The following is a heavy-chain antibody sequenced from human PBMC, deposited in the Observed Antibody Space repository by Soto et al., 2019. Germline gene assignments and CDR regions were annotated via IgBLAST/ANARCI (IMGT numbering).Heavy chain of an antibody. D-gene: IGHD1-26*01. Sequence: QVQLVESGGALVKPGGSLRLSCAASGFNFSDFYISWIRQAPGKGLEWVSFISATGETIYYAESVKGRFTISRDNAQNSLDLQMNSRRDEDTAIYYCASQLQGSRRKYYFHFWGQGTLVTVSS. CDR1: GFNFSDFY. CDR2: ISATGETI. CDR3: ASQLQGSRRKYYFHF. V-gene: IGHV3-11*01. J-gene: IGHJ4*02.